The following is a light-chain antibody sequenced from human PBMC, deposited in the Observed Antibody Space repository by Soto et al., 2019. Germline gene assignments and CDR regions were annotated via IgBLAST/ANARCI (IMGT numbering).Light chain of an antibody. CDR1: SSNIGSTS. Sequence: QSVLTQPPSASGTPGQRVTISCSGSSSNIGSTSVYWYQQLPGTAPKLLIYSNNRRPSGVPDRLSGSKSGTSASLAISGLQSEDEADYYCAAWDNSLSGGVFGGGTNLPVL. CDR2: SNN. V-gene: IGLV1-44*01. CDR3: AAWDNSLSGGV. J-gene: IGLJ3*02.